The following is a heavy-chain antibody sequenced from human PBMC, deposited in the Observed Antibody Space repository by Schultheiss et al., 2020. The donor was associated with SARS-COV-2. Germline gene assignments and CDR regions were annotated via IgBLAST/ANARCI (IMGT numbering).Heavy chain of an antibody. CDR3: ASSVRWELLTGDAFDI. D-gene: IGHD1-26*01. V-gene: IGHV4-31*03. J-gene: IGHJ3*02. CDR1: GGSISSGGYY. Sequence: SETLSLTCTVSGGSISSGGYYWSWIRQHPGKGLEWIGYIYYSGSTYYNPSLKSRVAILIDTSKNQFSLNLSSVTAADTAVYYCASSVRWELLTGDAFDIWGQGTMVTVSS. CDR2: IYYSGST.